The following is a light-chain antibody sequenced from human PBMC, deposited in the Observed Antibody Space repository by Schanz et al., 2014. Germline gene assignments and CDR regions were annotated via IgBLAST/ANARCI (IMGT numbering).Light chain of an antibody. Sequence: QSVLTQPASVSGSPGQSITISCTGTSSDVGGYNYVSWYQQHPGKAPKLMIYDVSSRPSGVSNRFSGSKSGNTASLAISGLQAEDEADYYCSSYTSSSTWVFGGGTKVTVL. CDR2: DVS. CDR3: SSYTSSSTWV. CDR1: SSDVGGYNY. V-gene: IGLV2-14*01. J-gene: IGLJ3*02.